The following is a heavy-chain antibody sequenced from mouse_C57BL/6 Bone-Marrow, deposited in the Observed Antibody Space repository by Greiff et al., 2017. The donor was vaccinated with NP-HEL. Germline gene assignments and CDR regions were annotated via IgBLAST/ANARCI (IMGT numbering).Heavy chain of an antibody. Sequence: VKLMESGAELVRPGASVKLSCKASGYTFTDYYINWVKQRPGQGLEWIARIYPGSGNTYYNEKFKGKATLTAEKSSSTAYMQLSSLTSEDSAVYFCARTGDFDYWGQGTTLTVSS. V-gene: IGHV1-76*01. CDR2: IYPGSGNT. CDR3: ARTGDFDY. J-gene: IGHJ2*01. D-gene: IGHD4-1*01. CDR1: GYTFTDYY.